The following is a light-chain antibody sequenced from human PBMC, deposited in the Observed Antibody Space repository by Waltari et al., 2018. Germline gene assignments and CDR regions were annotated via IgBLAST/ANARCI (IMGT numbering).Light chain of an antibody. J-gene: IGLJ3*02. CDR3: CSHAGSDTFWV. Sequence: QSALTQPRSVSGPPGQSVTISCTGPSSDVGGYDFLSWYQQHPGKAPKLIMYYVSQRPSGVPDRFSGSKSGNTASLTITGLQAEDEAEYYCCSHAGSDTFWVFGGGTKVTVL. CDR1: SSDVGGYDF. CDR2: YVS. V-gene: IGLV2-11*01.